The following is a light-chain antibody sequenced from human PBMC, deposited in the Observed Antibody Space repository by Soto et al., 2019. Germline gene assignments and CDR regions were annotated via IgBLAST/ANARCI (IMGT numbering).Light chain of an antibody. V-gene: IGKV3-15*01. CDR2: GAS. Sequence: EIVMTQSPATLSVSPGERATLSCRASQSISSNLAWYQQKPGQAPRILIYGASTRAAGIPARLSGSGSVTEFTLTSGSLQSEDFAVYYCQEYNKWLPLTCGGGTKVQIK. CDR1: QSISSN. CDR3: QEYNKWLPLT. J-gene: IGKJ4*01.